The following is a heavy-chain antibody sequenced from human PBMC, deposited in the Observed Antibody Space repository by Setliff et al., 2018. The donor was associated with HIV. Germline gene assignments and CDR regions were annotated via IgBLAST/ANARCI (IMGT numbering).Heavy chain of an antibody. D-gene: IGHD3-3*01. V-gene: IGHV4-61*09. CDR1: DGSISSGTYH. Sequence: SETLSLTCTVSDGSISSGTYHWSWIRQPAGKGLEWIGHMYTSGSTKYNPSLKSRVTISVDRSKNQFSLKLRAETAADTAVYYCARGFEGFDSWGQGTLVTVSS. J-gene: IGHJ4*02. CDR2: MYTSGST. CDR3: ARGFEGFDS.